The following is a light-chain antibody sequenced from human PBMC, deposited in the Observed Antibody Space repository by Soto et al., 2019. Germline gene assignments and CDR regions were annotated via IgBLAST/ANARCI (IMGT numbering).Light chain of an antibody. CDR2: STD. J-gene: IGLJ7*01. CDR3: AAWDDSLHGWV. Sequence: QSVLTRPPSASGTPGQRVTISCSGSSSNIGSNAVNWYQQLPGTAPKLLIYSTDQRPSGVPDRFSGSRSGTSASLAISGLRSEDEADYYCAAWDDSLHGWVFGGGTQLTVL. V-gene: IGLV1-44*01. CDR1: SSNIGSNA.